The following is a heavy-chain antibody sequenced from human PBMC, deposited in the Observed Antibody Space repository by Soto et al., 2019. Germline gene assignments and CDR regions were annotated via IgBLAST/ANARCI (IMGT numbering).Heavy chain of an antibody. CDR1: GFTFSSYS. V-gene: IGHV3-21*01. D-gene: IGHD3-3*01. J-gene: IGHJ5*02. Sequence: EVQLVESGGGLVKPGGSLRLSCAASGFTFSSYSMNWVRQPPGKGLEWVSSISSSSSYIYYADSVKGRFTISSDNAKNSLYLQMNSLRAEDTAVYYCARDRLFGVVINDWFDPWGQGTLVTVSS. CDR2: ISSSSSYI. CDR3: ARDRLFGVVINDWFDP.